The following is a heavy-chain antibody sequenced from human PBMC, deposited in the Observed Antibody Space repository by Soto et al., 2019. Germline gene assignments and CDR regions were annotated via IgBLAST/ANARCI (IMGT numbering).Heavy chain of an antibody. CDR2: ISAYNGNT. V-gene: IGHV1-18*01. CDR3: ARDNYGSGSYYNVSGASSWSV. CDR1: GYTFTSYG. J-gene: IGHJ6*02. Sequence: ASVKVSCKASGYTFTSYGISWVRQAPGQGLEWMGWISAYNGNTNYAQKLQGRVTMTTDTSTSTAYMELRSLRSDDTAVYYCARDNYGSGSYYNVSGASSWSVWGQGTTVTVSS. D-gene: IGHD3-10*01.